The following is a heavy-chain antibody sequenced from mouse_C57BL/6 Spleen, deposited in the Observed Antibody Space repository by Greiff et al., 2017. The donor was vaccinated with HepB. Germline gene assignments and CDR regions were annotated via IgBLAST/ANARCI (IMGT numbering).Heavy chain of an antibody. CDR3: SRHGEAMDY. CDR2: ISNGGGST. V-gene: IGHV5-12*01. J-gene: IGHJ4*01. CDR1: GFTFSDYY. D-gene: IGHD2-13*01. Sequence: EVNLVESGGGLVQPGGSLKLSCAASGFTFSDYYMYWVRQTPEKRLEWVAYISNGGGSTYYPDTVKGRFTISRDNAKNTLYLQMSRLKSEDTAMYYCSRHGEAMDYWGQGTSVTVSS.